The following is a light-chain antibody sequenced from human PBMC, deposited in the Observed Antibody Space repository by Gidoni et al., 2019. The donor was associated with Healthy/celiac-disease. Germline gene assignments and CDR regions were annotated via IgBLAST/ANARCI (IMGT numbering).Light chain of an antibody. CDR3: QQYDNLPIT. J-gene: IGKJ5*01. Sequence: DIQMTQSPSPLSASVGDRVTITCQASQDISNYVNWYQQKPGKAPKLLIYVASNLETGVPSRFSGGGSGTDFTFTISSLQPEDIATYYCQQYDNLPITFXQXTRLEIK. CDR1: QDISNY. CDR2: VAS. V-gene: IGKV1-33*01.